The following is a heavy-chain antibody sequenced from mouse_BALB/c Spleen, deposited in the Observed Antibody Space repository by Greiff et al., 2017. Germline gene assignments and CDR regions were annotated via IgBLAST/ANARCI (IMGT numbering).Heavy chain of an antibody. J-gene: IGHJ4*01. CDR3: ARDQGLRRYYYAMDY. CDR2: IWAGGST. Sequence: VKLMESGPGLVAPSQSLSITCTVSGFSLTSYGVHWVRQPPGKGLEWLGVIWAGGSTNYNSALMSRLSISKDNSKSQVFLKMNSLQTDDTAMYYCARDQGLRRYYYAMDYWGQGTSVTVSS. V-gene: IGHV2-9*02. CDR1: GFSLTSYG. D-gene: IGHD2-2*01.